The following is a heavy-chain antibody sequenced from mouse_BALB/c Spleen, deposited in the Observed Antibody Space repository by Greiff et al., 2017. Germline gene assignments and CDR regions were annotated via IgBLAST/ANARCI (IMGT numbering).Heavy chain of an antibody. Sequence: DVKLQESGPGLVKPSQSLSLTCTVTGYSITSDYAWNWIRQFPGNKLEWMGYISYSGSTSYNPSLKSRISITRDTSKNQFFLQLNSVTTEDTATYYCARTGGNYLPWFAYWGQGALVTVSA. CDR1: GYSITSDYA. CDR3: ARTGGNYLPWFAY. D-gene: IGHD2-1*01. J-gene: IGHJ3*01. V-gene: IGHV3-2*02. CDR2: ISYSGST.